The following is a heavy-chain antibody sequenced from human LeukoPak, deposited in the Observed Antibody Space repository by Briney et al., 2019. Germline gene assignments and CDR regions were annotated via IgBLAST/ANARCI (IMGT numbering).Heavy chain of an antibody. CDR1: GFTFRSHA. D-gene: IGHD4-23*01. Sequence: PGGSLRLSCVGSGFTFRSHAMSWVRQAPEKGLEFVSGIYENGGTTYYADSVKGRFSISRDNSKNTLYLQMDSLRGEDTAVYYGAKAFLFGYSALFYYWGQGALVTVSS. CDR2: IYENGGTT. J-gene: IGHJ4*02. CDR3: AKAFLFGYSALFYY. V-gene: IGHV3-23*01.